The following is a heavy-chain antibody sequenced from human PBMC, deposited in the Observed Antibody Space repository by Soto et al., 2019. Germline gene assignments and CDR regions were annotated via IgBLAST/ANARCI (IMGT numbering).Heavy chain of an antibody. CDR3: ARAEVPSGSYYEGAFDI. D-gene: IGHD1-26*01. CDR1: GGTFSSYT. V-gene: IGHV1-69*02. J-gene: IGHJ3*02. Sequence: QVQLVQSGAEVKKPGSSVKVSCKASGGTFSSYTISWVRQAPGQGLEWMGRIIPILGIANYAQKFQGRVTITADKSTSTAYMGLSSLRSEDTAVYYCARAEVPSGSYYEGAFDIWGQGTMVTVSS. CDR2: IIPILGIA.